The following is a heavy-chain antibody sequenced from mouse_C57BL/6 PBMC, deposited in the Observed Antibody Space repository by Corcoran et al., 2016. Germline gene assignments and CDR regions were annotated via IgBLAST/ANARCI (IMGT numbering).Heavy chain of an antibody. CDR3: ARGGYYYGSSYVGYFDV. CDR2: INPYNGGT. V-gene: IGHV1-19*01. D-gene: IGHD1-1*01. CDR1: GYTFTDYY. J-gene: IGHJ1*03. Sequence: EVQLQQSGPVLVKPGASVKMSCKASGYTFTDYYMNWVKQSHGKSLEWIGVINPYNGGTSYNQKVKGKATLTVDKSSSTAYMELNSLTSEDSAVYYCARGGYYYGSSYVGYFDVWGTGTTVTVSS.